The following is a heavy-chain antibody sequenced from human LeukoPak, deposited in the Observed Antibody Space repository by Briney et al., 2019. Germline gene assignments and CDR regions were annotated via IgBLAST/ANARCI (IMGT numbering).Heavy chain of an antibody. CDR3: AKDGSGSYYVEYFQH. Sequence: PGGSLRLSCAASGFTFSSHWMHWVRQAPGKGLVWVSRINSDGSDTSYADSVKGRFTISRDNAKNTLYLQMNSLRAEDTAVYYCAKDGSGSYYVEYFQHWGQGTLVTVSS. J-gene: IGHJ1*01. CDR1: GFTFSSHW. D-gene: IGHD1-26*01. CDR2: INSDGSDT. V-gene: IGHV3-74*01.